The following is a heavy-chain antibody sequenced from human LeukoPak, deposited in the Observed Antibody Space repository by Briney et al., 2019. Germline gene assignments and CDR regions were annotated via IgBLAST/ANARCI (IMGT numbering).Heavy chain of an antibody. CDR3: ARAPTVLVGYCSSSSCQADY. J-gene: IGHJ4*02. CDR1: GFIFSTYG. Sequence: GSLRLSCTASGFIFSTYGMHWVRQAPGKGLEWVSAIDPSSTYIYYADSVKGRFTISRDNAENSLYLQMNSLRVEDTAVYYCARAPTVLVGYCSSSSCQADYWGQGTLVTVSS. D-gene: IGHD2-2*01. V-gene: IGHV3-21*01. CDR2: IDPSSTYI.